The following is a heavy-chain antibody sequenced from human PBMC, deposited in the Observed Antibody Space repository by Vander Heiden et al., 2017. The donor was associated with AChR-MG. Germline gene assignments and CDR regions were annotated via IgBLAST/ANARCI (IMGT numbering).Heavy chain of an antibody. J-gene: IGHJ4*02. D-gene: IGHD4-4*01. V-gene: IGHV3-33*01. CDR1: GFTFSSYG. Sequence: QVQLVESGGGVVQPGRSLRLSCAASGFTFSSYGMHWVRQAPGKGLEWVAVIWYDGSNKYYADSVKGRFTISRDNSKNTLYLQMNSLRAEDTAVYYCARGARNGFDYWGQGTLVTVSS. CDR2: IWYDGSNK. CDR3: ARGARNGFDY.